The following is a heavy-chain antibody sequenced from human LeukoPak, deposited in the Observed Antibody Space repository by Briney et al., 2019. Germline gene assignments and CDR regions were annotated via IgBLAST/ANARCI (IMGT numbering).Heavy chain of an antibody. D-gene: IGHD3-22*01. CDR2: IDPHSGGK. CDR1: GYTFIDYY. V-gene: IGHV1-2*02. CDR3: AREYYDSSGRKHGFDA. Sequence: ASVKVSCKASGYTFIDYYMHWVRQAPGQGLEWMGWIDPHSGGKKYAQKLQGRVTMTRDTSISTAYMELSRLRSDDTAIYYCAREYYDSSGRKHGFDAWGQGTKVTVSS. J-gene: IGHJ3*01.